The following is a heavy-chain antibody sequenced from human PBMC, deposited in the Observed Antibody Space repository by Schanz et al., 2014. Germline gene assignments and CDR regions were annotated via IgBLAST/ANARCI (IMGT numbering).Heavy chain of an antibody. Sequence: EVQLLESGGTVVQPGGSLRVSCAASGFVFRTFAMYWVRQAPGKGLEWVSYISSSSSTIYYADSVRGRFTISRDNSMNTVYLQMNSLRAGDTAVYYCAKDGRLPYYGTGSDFDYWGQGTLVAVSS. CDR2: ISSSSSTI. CDR3: AKDGRLPYYGTGSDFDY. J-gene: IGHJ4*02. D-gene: IGHD3-22*01. V-gene: IGHV3-48*01. CDR1: GFVFRTFA.